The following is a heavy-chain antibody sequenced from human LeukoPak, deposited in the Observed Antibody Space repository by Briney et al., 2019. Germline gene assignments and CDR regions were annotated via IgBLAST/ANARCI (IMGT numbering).Heavy chain of an antibody. CDR2: INHSGST. CDR3: ARSFFSVLVATKIFDY. CDR1: GGSFSGYY. Sequence: SETLSLTCAVYGGSFSGYYWSWIRQPPGKGVEWIGEINHSGSTNYNPSLKSRVTISVDTSKNQFSLKLSSVTAADTAVYYCARSFFSVLVATKIFDYWGQGTLVTVSS. V-gene: IGHV4-34*01. J-gene: IGHJ4*02. D-gene: IGHD5-12*01.